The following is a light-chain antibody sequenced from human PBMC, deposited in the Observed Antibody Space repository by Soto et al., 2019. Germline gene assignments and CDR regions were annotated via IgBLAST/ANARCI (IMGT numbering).Light chain of an antibody. J-gene: IGKJ1*01. V-gene: IGKV1-5*03. Sequence: DIQITQSPSTLSASVGDRVTITCRASQSISSWLAWYQQKPGKAPKLLIYKASSLESGVPSRFSGSGSGTEFTLTISSLQPDDFATYYCQQYNSSSPETFGQGTKV. CDR3: QQYNSSSPET. CDR1: QSISSW. CDR2: KAS.